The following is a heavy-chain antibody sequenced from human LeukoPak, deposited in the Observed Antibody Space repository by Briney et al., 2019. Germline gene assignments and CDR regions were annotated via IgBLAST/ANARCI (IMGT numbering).Heavy chain of an antibody. Sequence: SETLSLTCTVSGGSISSSSYYWGWIRQPPGKGLEWIGSIYYSGSTNYNPSLKSRVTISVDTSKNQFSLKLSSVTAADTAVYYCARGPIFGVVIISGGLYFDYWGQGTLVTVSS. J-gene: IGHJ4*02. CDR1: GGSISSSSYY. CDR2: IYYSGST. CDR3: ARGPIFGVVIISGGLYFDY. V-gene: IGHV4-39*07. D-gene: IGHD3-3*01.